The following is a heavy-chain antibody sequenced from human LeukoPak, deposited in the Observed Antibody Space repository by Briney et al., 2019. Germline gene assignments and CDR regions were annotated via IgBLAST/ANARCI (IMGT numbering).Heavy chain of an antibody. CDR1: GGSIRSGDYY. V-gene: IGHV4-61*08. CDR2: IYYSGST. CDR3: ARDRGGYFAHFDF. J-gene: IGHJ4*02. D-gene: IGHD3-22*01. Sequence: PSQTLSLTCTVSGGSIRSGDYYWSWIRQPPGKGLEWIGYIYYSGSTNYNPSLKSRVTISVDTSKNQFSLKLSSVTAADTAVYYCARDRGGYFAHFDFWGQGTLVTVSS.